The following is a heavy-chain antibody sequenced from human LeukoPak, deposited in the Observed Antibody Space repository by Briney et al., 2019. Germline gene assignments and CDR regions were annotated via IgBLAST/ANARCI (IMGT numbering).Heavy chain of an antibody. CDR2: ISGIGGRA. V-gene: IGHV3-23*01. J-gene: IGHJ6*02. D-gene: IGHD2-2*01. CDR3: ARHLRYCSRNDCYYSGMDV. CDR1: GFTFSSYA. Sequence: GGSLRLSCAASGFTFSSYAMSWVRQAPGKGLEWVSGISGIGGRAFYADSVKGRFTISRDNSRNTLYLQMNSLRAEDTAVYSCARHLRYCSRNDCYYSGMDVWGQGTTVTVSS.